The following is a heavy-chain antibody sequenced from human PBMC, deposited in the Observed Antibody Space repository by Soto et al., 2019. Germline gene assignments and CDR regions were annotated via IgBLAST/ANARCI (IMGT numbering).Heavy chain of an antibody. CDR3: ARANRAWLQLLDY. V-gene: IGHV1-69*02. J-gene: IGHJ4*02. Sequence: SVKVSCKASGGTSTIYTITWLRQAPGQGLAWLGRIVPLLGITNYARNFQDRLTITADQSKGTAYMELGSLTSEDTAVYYCARANRAWLQLLDYWGQGTQVTVSS. D-gene: IGHD5-12*01. CDR1: GGTSTIYT. CDR2: IVPLLGIT.